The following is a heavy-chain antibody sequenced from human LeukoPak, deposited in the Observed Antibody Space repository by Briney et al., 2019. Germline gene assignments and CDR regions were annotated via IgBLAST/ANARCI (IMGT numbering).Heavy chain of an antibody. V-gene: IGHV3-7*03. D-gene: IGHD3-16*01. Sequence: GSLRLSCAASGFSIRNYGMHWVRQAPGKGLEWVASINHNGNVNYYVDSVKGRFTISRDNAKNSLYLQMSNLRAEDTAVYFCARGGGLDVWGQGATVTVSS. CDR1: GFSIRNYG. J-gene: IGHJ6*02. CDR3: ARGGGLDV. CDR2: INHNGNVN.